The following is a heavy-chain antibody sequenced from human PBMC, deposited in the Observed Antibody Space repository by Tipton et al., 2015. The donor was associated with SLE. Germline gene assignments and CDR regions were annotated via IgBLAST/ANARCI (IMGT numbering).Heavy chain of an antibody. V-gene: IGHV3-23*01. CDR1: GFTFSDYS. J-gene: IGHJ4*02. Sequence: SLRLSCVASGFTFSDYSMSWVRQAPGKGLEWVSTISIIGGNTYYADSVKGRFTISRDNSKNTQYLQMHSLRVEDTAVYYCAKAVRDYQLVLGRLESCGSWGQGPLVTVSS. D-gene: IGHD2-2*01. CDR3: AKAVRDYQLVLGRLESCGS. CDR2: ISIIGGNT.